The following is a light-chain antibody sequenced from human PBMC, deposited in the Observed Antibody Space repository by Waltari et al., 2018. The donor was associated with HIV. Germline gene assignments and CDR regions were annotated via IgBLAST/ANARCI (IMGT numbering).Light chain of an antibody. V-gene: IGKV3-15*01. Sequence: EVVMPQSLASLSLSPGQRATLSCRASQSVRSYLAWYQQKPGQAPRLLIYGASTRATGVPARFSGSGSGTEFTLTISNLQSDDVALYYCQQYHIWSRGTFGGGTKVEIK. CDR2: GAS. CDR1: QSVRSY. J-gene: IGKJ4*01. CDR3: QQYHIWSRGT.